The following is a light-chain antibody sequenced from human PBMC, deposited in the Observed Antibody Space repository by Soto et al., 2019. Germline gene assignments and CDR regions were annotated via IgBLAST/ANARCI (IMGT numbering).Light chain of an antibody. Sequence: QSVLTQPASVSGSPGQSITISCTGTSSDVGGYNYVSWYQQQSGKAPKLMIHEVSNRPSGGSNRFSGSKSGNTASLTISGLQAEDEADYYCSSYTSSRAYVFGIGTK. CDR3: SSYTSSRAYV. J-gene: IGLJ1*01. CDR1: SSDVGGYNY. CDR2: EVS. V-gene: IGLV2-14*01.